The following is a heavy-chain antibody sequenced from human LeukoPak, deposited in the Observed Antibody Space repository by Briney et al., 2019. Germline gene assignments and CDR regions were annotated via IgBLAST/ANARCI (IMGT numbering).Heavy chain of an antibody. CDR2: IDPNSGDT. J-gene: IGHJ5*02. V-gene: IGHV1-2*02. Sequence: ASVKVSCKASGYRFTGYYMHWVRQAPGQGLEWMGWIDPNSGDTKYAQKFQGRVTVTRDTSTSTAYMELRSLRSDDTALYYCAREVASGTYSLDPWGQGTMVTVSS. D-gene: IGHD1-26*01. CDR3: AREVASGTYSLDP. CDR1: GYRFTGYY.